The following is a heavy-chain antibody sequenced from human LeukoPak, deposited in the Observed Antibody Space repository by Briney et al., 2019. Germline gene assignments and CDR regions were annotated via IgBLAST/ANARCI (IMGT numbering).Heavy chain of an antibody. V-gene: IGHV4-59*01. Sequence: PSETLSLTCTVSGGSISSYYWSWIRQPPGKGLEWIGYIYYSGSTNYNPSLKSRVTISVDTSKNQFSLKLSSVTAADTAVYYCARAVVTGDDAFDIWGQGTMVTVSS. D-gene: IGHD4-23*01. J-gene: IGHJ3*02. CDR3: ARAVVTGDDAFDI. CDR1: GGSISSYY. CDR2: IYYSGST.